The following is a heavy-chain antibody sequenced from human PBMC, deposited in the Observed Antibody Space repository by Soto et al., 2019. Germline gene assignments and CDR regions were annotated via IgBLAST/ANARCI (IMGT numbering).Heavy chain of an antibody. CDR3: ATVETRVGTYGGNSLDY. Sequence: QVQLVQSAAEVKRPGSSVKVSCKASGGTFNNHVINWMRQAPGQGLEWMGEIIPIFGTRNYAQEFQGRVTMIADETTTTAYMELSSLRSEDTAVYYCATVETRVGTYGGNSLDYWGQGTLVIVST. CDR1: GGTFNNHV. J-gene: IGHJ4*02. V-gene: IGHV1-69*12. CDR2: IIPIFGTR. D-gene: IGHD4-17*01.